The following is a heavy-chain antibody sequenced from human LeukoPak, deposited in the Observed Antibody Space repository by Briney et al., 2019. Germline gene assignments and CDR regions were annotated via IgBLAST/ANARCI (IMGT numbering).Heavy chain of an antibody. D-gene: IGHD4-23*01. Sequence: PGGSLRLSCAASGFTFSSYWMSWVRQAPGKGLEWVANIKQDGSEKYYVDSVKGRFTISRDNAKNSLYPQMNSLRAEDTAVYYCARDSNSPYGGITDWGQGTLVTVSS. CDR1: GFTFSSYW. V-gene: IGHV3-7*01. CDR3: ARDSNSPYGGITD. CDR2: IKQDGSEK. J-gene: IGHJ4*02.